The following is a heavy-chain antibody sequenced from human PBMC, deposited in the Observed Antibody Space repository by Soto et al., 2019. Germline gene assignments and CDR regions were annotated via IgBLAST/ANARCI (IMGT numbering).Heavy chain of an antibody. V-gene: IGHV3-23*01. CDR2: IAGRGTTT. J-gene: IGHJ4*02. CDR1: GFTFSSYG. Sequence: GGSLRLSCAASGFTFSSYGMHWVRQAPGRGLEWVAAIAGRGTTTYYADSVKGRFTISRDNSKGTLHLQMNNLRAEDTAIYYCARRIPVAAPDYWGQGTVVTVSS. CDR3: ARRIPVAAPDY. D-gene: IGHD6-19*01.